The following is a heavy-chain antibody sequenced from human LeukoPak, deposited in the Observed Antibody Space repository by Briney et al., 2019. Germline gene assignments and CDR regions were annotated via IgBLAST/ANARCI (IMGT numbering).Heavy chain of an antibody. J-gene: IGHJ4*02. Sequence: PGGSLRLSCAASGFTFSSYSMNWVRQAPGKGLEWVSSISSSSSYIYYADSVKGRFTISRDNAKNTLYLQMNSLRAEDTAVYYCARETTVTAGYDYWGQGTLVTVSS. CDR2: ISSSSSYI. CDR1: GFTFSSYS. D-gene: IGHD4-17*01. V-gene: IGHV3-21*01. CDR3: ARETTVTAGYDY.